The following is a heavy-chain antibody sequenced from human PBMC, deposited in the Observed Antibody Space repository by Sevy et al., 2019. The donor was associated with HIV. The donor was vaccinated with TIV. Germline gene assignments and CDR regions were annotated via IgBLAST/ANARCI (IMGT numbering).Heavy chain of an antibody. J-gene: IGHJ4*02. D-gene: IGHD3-3*01. CDR3: ARGQGGVDFWSGCYGRGPSLDFY. Sequence: AGSLRLSCAASGFTFSSSWMSWVHQAPGKELEWVANIEQDGSEKYYVDSVKGRFTISRDNAKNSLYLQMNSLRAEDTAVYHCARGQGGVDFWSGCYGRGPSLDFYWGQGTLVTVSS. CDR2: IEQDGSEK. V-gene: IGHV3-7*01. CDR1: GFTFSSSW.